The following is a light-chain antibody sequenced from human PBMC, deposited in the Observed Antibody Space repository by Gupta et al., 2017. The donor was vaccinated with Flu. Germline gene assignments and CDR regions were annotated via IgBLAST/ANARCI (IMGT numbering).Light chain of an antibody. CDR3: QQDGTPRWT. Sequence: ELVLTQAPDTPSLSPGERATLSCRASQRVSTTYFAWYQQKPGRVPRLLIYGTSSRANGVPDRSRGSGSETDFTLTISRLVPADFAVYYCQQDGTPRWTFGQGTRVQVK. J-gene: IGKJ1*01. V-gene: IGKV3-20*01. CDR2: GTS. CDR1: QRVSTTY.